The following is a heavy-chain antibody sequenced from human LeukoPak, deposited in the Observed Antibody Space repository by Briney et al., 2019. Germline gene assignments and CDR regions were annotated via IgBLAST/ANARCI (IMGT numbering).Heavy chain of an antibody. CDR1: GGTFSSYA. D-gene: IGHD1-26*01. CDR3: ARGGPTEDWFDP. J-gene: IGHJ5*02. Sequence: SVNVSCKASGGTFSSYAISWVRQAPGQGLEWMGRIIPILGIANYAQKFQGRVTITADKSTSTAYMELSSLRSEDTAVYYCARGGPTEDWFDPWGQGTLVTVSS. V-gene: IGHV1-69*04. CDR2: IIPILGIA.